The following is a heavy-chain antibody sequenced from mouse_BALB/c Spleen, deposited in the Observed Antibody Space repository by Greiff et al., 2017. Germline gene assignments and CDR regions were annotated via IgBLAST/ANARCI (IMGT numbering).Heavy chain of an antibody. J-gene: IGHJ4*01. Sequence: EVKLLESGPSLVKPSQTLSLTCSVTGDSITSGYWNWIRKFPGNKLEYMGYISHSGSTYYNPSLKSRISITRDTSKNQYYLQLNSVTTEDTATYYCARCLITTVGAMDYWGQGTSVTVSS. V-gene: IGHV3-8*02. CDR1: GDSITSGY. CDR3: ARCLITTVGAMDY. D-gene: IGHD1-1*01. CDR2: ISHSGST.